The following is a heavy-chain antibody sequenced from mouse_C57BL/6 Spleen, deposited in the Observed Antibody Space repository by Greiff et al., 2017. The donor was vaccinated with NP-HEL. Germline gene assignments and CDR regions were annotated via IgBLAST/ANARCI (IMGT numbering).Heavy chain of an antibody. Sequence: EVKLMESGPGLVKPSQSLSLTCSVTGYSITSGYYWNWIRQFPGNKLEWMGYISYDGSNNYNPSLKNRISITRDTSKNQFFLKLNSVTTEDTATYYYARGPYGNYEDYWGQGTTLTVSS. V-gene: IGHV3-6*01. J-gene: IGHJ2*01. D-gene: IGHD2-1*01. CDR3: ARGPYGNYEDY. CDR1: GYSITSGYY. CDR2: ISYDGSN.